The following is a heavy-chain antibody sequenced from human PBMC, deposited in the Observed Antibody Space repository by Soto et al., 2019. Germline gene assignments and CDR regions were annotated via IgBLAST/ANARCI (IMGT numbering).Heavy chain of an antibody. CDR3: ARLQVPTAWYFDL. CDR2: IYYSGST. V-gene: IGHV4-39*01. Sequence: QLQLQESGPGLVKPSETLSLTCTVSGGSISSSSYYWGWIRQPPGKGLEWIGSIYYSGSTYYNPSLKSRVTISVDTSKNQFSLKLSSVTAADTAVYYCARLQVPTAWYFDLWGRGTLVTVSS. CDR1: GGSISSSSYY. J-gene: IGHJ2*01. D-gene: IGHD5-12*01.